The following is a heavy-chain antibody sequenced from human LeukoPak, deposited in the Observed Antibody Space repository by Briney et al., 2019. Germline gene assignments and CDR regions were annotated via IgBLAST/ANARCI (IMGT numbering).Heavy chain of an antibody. V-gene: IGHV3-7*01. CDR2: INQDGREK. Sequence: GGFLRLSCAVSGFIFRSYWMDWVRQAPGRGLEWVANINQDGREKYFLDSVKGRFTIFRDNAKNTLYLQMNSLRAEDTAVYYCSRALEVWGKGTTVTVSS. CDR3: SRALEV. J-gene: IGHJ6*04. CDR1: GFIFRSYW.